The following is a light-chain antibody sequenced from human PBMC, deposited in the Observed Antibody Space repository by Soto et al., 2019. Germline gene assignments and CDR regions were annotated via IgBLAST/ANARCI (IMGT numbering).Light chain of an antibody. CDR3: QQYNSWPPT. Sequence: EIVMTQSPATLSVSPGERATLSCRASQSVSSNLAWYQLKPGQAPRLLIYGASSRATGIPARFSGSGSGTEFTLTISSLQSEDFAVYYCQQYNSWPPTFGQGTKVEIK. CDR1: QSVSSN. J-gene: IGKJ1*01. V-gene: IGKV3-15*01. CDR2: GAS.